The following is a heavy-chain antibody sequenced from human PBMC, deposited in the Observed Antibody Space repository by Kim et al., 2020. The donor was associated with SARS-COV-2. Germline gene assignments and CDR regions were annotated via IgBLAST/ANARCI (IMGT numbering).Heavy chain of an antibody. CDR2: IIPIFGTA. V-gene: IGHV1-69*13. D-gene: IGHD2-15*01. CDR1: GGTFSSYA. CDR3: ARAASLGYCSGGSCYSSSSDYYYMDV. J-gene: IGHJ6*03. Sequence: SVKVSCKASGGTFSSYAISWVRQAPGQGLEWMGGIIPIFGTANYAQKFQGRVTITADESTSTAYMELSSLRSEDTAVYYCARAASLGYCSGGSCYSSSSDYYYMDVWGKGTTVTVSS.